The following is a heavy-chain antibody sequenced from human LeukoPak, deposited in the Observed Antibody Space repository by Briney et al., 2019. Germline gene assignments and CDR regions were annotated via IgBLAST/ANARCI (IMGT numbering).Heavy chain of an antibody. CDR3: AKERQAGDYFTSDH. V-gene: IGHV3-23*01. CDR2: ISGSTPAT. Sequence: GGPLRLSCVASGFPFSTYTMNWVRQAPGKGLEWVSAISGSTPATYYSASVKGRFTISRDNSKNTPFLQMNSLRAEDTAVYFCAKERQAGDYFTSDHWGQGTLVTVSS. J-gene: IGHJ4*02. CDR1: GFPFSTYT. D-gene: IGHD4-17*01.